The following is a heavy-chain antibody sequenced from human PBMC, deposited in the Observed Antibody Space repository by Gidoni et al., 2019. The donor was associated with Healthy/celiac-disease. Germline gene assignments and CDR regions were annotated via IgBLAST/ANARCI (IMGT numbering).Heavy chain of an antibody. Sequence: EVQLVESGGGLVQPGGSLRLSCAASGFTVSSNYMSWVRQAPGKGLEWVSVIYSGGSTYYADSVKGRFTISRDNSKNTLYLQMNSLRAEDTAVYYCARGGWIQLWAFDYWGQGTLVTVSS. CDR3: ARGGWIQLWAFDY. J-gene: IGHJ4*02. CDR1: GFTVSSNY. CDR2: IYSGGST. V-gene: IGHV3-66*01. D-gene: IGHD5-18*01.